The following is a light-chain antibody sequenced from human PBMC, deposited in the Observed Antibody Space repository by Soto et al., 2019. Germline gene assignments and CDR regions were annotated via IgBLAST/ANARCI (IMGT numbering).Light chain of an antibody. V-gene: IGLV1-40*01. CDR2: GNS. J-gene: IGLJ2*01. CDR1: SSNIGAGYD. CDR3: QSYDSSLSGSNVV. Sequence: QSVLTQPPSVSGAPGQRVTISCTGSSSNIGAGYDVHWYQQLPETAPKLLIYGNSNRPSGVPDRFSGSKSGTSASLAITGLQAEDEADYYCQSYDSSLSGSNVVFGGGTKLTVL.